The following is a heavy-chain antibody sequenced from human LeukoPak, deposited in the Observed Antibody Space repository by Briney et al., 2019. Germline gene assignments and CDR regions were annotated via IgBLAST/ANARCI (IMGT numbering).Heavy chain of an antibody. D-gene: IGHD2-15*01. Sequence: GGSLRLSCAASGFTFSNFAMSWVRQAPGKGLEWVSGISGSGGTTYYADSVKGRFTISRDNSKNTLYLQMNSLRAEDTAVYYCAKLSGYCSGGSCSPIFDYWGQGTLVTVSS. V-gene: IGHV3-23*01. CDR2: ISGSGGTT. CDR1: GFTFSNFA. CDR3: AKLSGYCSGGSCSPIFDY. J-gene: IGHJ4*02.